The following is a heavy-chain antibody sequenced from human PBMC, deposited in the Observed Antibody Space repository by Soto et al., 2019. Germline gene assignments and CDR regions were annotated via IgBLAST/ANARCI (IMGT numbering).Heavy chain of an antibody. CDR1: GFTFSSYA. Sequence: EVQLLESGGGLVQPGGSLRLSCAASGFTFSSYAMSWVRQAPGKGLEWVSALSGSGGSTYYADSVNSRFTISRDNSKNTLYLKMNSLRAEDTAVYYCAKSRWNCSGGSCYFLDYWGQGTLVTVSS. CDR3: AKSRWNCSGGSCYFLDY. D-gene: IGHD2-15*01. V-gene: IGHV3-23*01. CDR2: LSGSGGST. J-gene: IGHJ4*02.